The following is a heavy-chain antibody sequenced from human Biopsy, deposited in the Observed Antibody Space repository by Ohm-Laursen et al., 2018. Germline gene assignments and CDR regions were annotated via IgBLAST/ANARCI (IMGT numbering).Heavy chain of an antibody. CDR1: GGTFAGYY. CDR2: INPNSGNA. Sequence: SSVKVSCKAPGGTFAGYYLHWVRQAPGHGLEWMGWINPNSGNANYAQSFQGRLTVTRDTSISTAYMELTSLTFDDTAIYYCARVPAYPSIDGYYGLDLWGQGTTVIVSS. J-gene: IGHJ6*02. CDR3: ARVPAYPSIDGYYGLDL. V-gene: IGHV1-2*02. D-gene: IGHD3-9*01.